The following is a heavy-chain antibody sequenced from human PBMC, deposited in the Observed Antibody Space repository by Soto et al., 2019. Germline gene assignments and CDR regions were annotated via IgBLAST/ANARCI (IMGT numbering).Heavy chain of an antibody. D-gene: IGHD3-10*01. V-gene: IGHV1-69*13. CDR3: ARDEPGAYYGSGSPYYYGMDV. CDR1: GGTFSSYA. Sequence: SVKVSCKASGGTFSSYAISLVRQAPGQGLEWMGGIIPIFGTANYAQKFQGRVTITADESTSTAYMELSSLRSEDTAVYYCARDEPGAYYGSGSPYYYGMDVWGQGTTVTVSS. J-gene: IGHJ6*02. CDR2: IIPIFGTA.